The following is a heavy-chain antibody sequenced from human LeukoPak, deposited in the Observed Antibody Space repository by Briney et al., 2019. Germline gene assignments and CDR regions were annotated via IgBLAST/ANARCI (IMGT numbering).Heavy chain of an antibody. CDR3: ARYYYDSSDFDAFDI. CDR1: GGSVSTYY. CDR2: IYYNGNT. J-gene: IGHJ3*02. V-gene: IGHV4-59*02. Sequence: SETLSLTCSVSGGSVSTYYWSWIRQPPGKGLEWIGYIYYNGNTHFNPSLKSRVTISIDMSKNQFSLRLNSVTAADTAIYYCARYYYDSSDFDAFDIWGQGTLVTASS. D-gene: IGHD3-22*01.